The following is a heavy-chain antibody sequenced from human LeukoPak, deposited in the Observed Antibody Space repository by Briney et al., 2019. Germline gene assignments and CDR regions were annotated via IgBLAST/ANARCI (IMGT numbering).Heavy chain of an antibody. V-gene: IGHV3-20*04. CDR2: INWNGGST. Sequence: GGSLRLSCAASGFTFDDYGMSWVRQAPGKGLEWVSGINWNGGSTGYADSVKGRFTISRDNSKNTLYLQMNSLRAEDTAVYYCAKENIEWGATADAFDIWGQGTMVTVSS. CDR3: AKENIEWGATADAFDI. CDR1: GFTFDDYG. J-gene: IGHJ3*02. D-gene: IGHD1-26*01.